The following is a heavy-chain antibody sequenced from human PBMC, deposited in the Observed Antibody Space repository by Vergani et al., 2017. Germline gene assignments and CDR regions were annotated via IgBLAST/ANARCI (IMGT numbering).Heavy chain of an antibody. CDR2: FSTSGST. D-gene: IGHD5-18*01. CDR3: ARDAGYTYGPYYGMDV. Sequence: QVQLQESGPGLVKSSETLSLTCRVSFDSIRNLYCNWIRQPPGKGLEWIGRFSTSGSTSYNPALKSRVTISVDTSKNQLSLKLTSVTVEDTAVYYCARDAGYTYGPYYGMDVWGQGTTVTVSS. CDR1: FDSIRNLY. V-gene: IGHV4-4*08. J-gene: IGHJ6*02.